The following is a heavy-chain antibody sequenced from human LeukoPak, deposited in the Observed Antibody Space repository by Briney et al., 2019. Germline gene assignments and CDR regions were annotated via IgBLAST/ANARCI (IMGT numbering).Heavy chain of an antibody. CDR1: VYTFTGYY. CDR3: ARDPYQLLLYDY. V-gene: IGHV1-2*02. Sequence: ASVKVPCKASVYTFTGYYMHWVRQAPGQGLEWMGWINPNSGGTNYAQKFQGRVTMTRDTSISTAYMELSRLRSDDTAVYYCARDPYQLLLYDYWGQGTLVTVSS. D-gene: IGHD2-2*01. CDR2: INPNSGGT. J-gene: IGHJ4*02.